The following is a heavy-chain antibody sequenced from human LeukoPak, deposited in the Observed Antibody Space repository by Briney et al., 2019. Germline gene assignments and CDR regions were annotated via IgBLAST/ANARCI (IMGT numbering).Heavy chain of an antibody. J-gene: IGHJ3*02. CDR2: IYYSGNT. D-gene: IGHD2-15*01. V-gene: IGHV4-39*01. CDR3: ARHTLLDAFDI. CDR1: GGSISSSNYN. Sequence: SETLSLTCTVSGGSISSSNYNWGWIRQPPGKGLEWIGSIYYSGNTYYNPSLKSRVTISVDTSKNQFSLKLSSVTAADTAVYYCARHTLLDAFDIWGQGTMVTVSS.